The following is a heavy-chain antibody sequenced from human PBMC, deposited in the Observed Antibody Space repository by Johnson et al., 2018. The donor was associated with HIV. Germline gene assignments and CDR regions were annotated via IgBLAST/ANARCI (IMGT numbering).Heavy chain of an antibody. CDR1: GFTFSSYA. J-gene: IGHJ3*01. V-gene: IGHV3-64*01. D-gene: IGHD5-18*01. Sequence: ALLVESGGGLVQPGGSLRLSCAASGFTFSSYAMHWVRQAPGTGLEYVSALSSNVGSTYYANSVKRRFTISRDNSKNTLYLQMGSLRAEDTAVYYCARAPWAGYSYGLLDWGQGTMVTVSS. CDR2: LSSNVGST. CDR3: ARAPWAGYSYGLLD.